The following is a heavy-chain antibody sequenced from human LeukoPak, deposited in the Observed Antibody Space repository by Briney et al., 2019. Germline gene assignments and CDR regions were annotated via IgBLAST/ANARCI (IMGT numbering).Heavy chain of an antibody. J-gene: IGHJ4*02. V-gene: IGHV3-23*01. CDR1: GFTFSGYA. CDR2: ISGSGGST. CDR3: AKSLRGRETSSFDY. Sequence: GGSLRLSCAVSGFTFSGYAMSWVRQAPGKGPEWVSVISGSGGSTYHADSVKGRFTISRDNSKNTLYLQMNSLRAEDTAVYYCAKSLRGRETSSFDYWGQGTLVTVSS. D-gene: IGHD3-10*01.